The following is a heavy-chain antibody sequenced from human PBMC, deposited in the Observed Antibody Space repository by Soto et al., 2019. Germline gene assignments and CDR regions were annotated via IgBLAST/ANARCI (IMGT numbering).Heavy chain of an antibody. CDR3: AKDHGSSYHDAFDI. CDR1: GFTFSSYG. V-gene: IGHV3-30*18. CDR2: ISYDGSNK. J-gene: IGHJ3*02. D-gene: IGHD6-6*01. Sequence: VQLVESGGGVVQPGRSLRLSCAASGFTFSSYGMHWVRQAPGKGLEWVAVISYDGSNKYYADSVKGRFTISRDNSKNTLYLQMNSLRAEDTAVYYCAKDHGSSYHDAFDIWGQGTMVTVSS.